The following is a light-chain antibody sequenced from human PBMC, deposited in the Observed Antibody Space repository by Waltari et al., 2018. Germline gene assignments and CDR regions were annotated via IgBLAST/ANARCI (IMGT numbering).Light chain of an antibody. J-gene: IGKJ4*01. CDR1: QSISGY. CDR3: QQSYRTPPLT. CDR2: ATS. V-gene: IGKV1-39*01. Sequence: DIQMTQSPSPLSASAGAKVTLSCRASQSISGYLNWYQQKPGKAPKVLIYATSSLQSGVPSRFSGSGSGTDFTLTITSLQPEDFATYYCQQSYRTPPLTFGGGTKVEIK.